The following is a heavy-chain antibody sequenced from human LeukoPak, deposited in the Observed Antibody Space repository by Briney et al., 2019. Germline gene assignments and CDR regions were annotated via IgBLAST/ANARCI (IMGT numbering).Heavy chain of an antibody. J-gene: IGHJ4*02. V-gene: IGHV3-15*07. Sequence: KPGGSLRLSCAASSSTFNKAWMNWVRQAPGKGLEWVGRIKSRADGGTTDYATPVKDRFTISRDDSENTALLQMNSLKTEDTAIYYCSTHPTSGFWGQGTLVTVSS. CDR1: SSTFNKAW. CDR3: STHPTSGF. D-gene: IGHD2-15*01. CDR2: IKSRADGGTT.